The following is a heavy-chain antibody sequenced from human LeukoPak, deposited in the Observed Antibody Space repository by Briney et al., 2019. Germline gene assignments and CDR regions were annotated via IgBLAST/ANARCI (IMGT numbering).Heavy chain of an antibody. D-gene: IGHD2-21*01. CDR3: ARVHPYCGGDCYDY. J-gene: IGHJ4*02. CDR1: GYSFSTYY. V-gene: IGHV1-46*01. CDR2: INPSGGSP. Sequence: SVSVSCKAFGYSFSTYYIHGVRHARGQGLEWMGIINPSGGSPVYAQSFRGRVTVTRDASTSTVYMELSSLRSEDTAVYYCARVHPYCGGDCYDYWGQGTLVTVSS.